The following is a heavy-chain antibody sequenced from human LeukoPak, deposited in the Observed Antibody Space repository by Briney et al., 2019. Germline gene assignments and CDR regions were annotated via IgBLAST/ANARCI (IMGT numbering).Heavy chain of an antibody. CDR3: AREPHYTEAFDI. CDR2: ISYDGSNK. D-gene: IGHD3-3*01. CDR1: GFTFSSYG. Sequence: GGSLRLSCAASGFTFSSYGMHWVRQAPGKGLEWVAVISYDGSNKYYADSVKGRFTISRDNSKNTLYLQMNSLRAEDTAVYYCAREPHYTEAFDIWGQGTMVTVSS. J-gene: IGHJ3*02. V-gene: IGHV3-30*03.